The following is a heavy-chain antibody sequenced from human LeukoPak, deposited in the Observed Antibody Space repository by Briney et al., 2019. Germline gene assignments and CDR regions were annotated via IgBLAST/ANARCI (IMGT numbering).Heavy chain of an antibody. J-gene: IGHJ4*02. D-gene: IGHD4-17*01. CDR1: GGSFSGYY. Sequence: SETLSLTCAVYGGSFSGYYWSWIRQPPGKGLEWIGVINHSGSTNYNPSLKSRVTISVDTSKNQFSLKLSSVTAADTAVYYCARVLPTVTFDYWGQGTLVTVSS. CDR3: ARVLPTVTFDY. V-gene: IGHV4-34*01. CDR2: INHSGST.